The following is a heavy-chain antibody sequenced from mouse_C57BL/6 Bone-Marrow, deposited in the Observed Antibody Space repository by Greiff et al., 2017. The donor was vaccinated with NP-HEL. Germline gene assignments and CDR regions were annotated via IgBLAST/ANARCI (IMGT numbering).Heavy chain of an antibody. CDR3: TRIPVPPWFAY. V-gene: IGHV6-6*01. D-gene: IGHD1-1*01. CDR1: GFTFSDAW. Sequence: EVMLVESGGGLVQPGGSMKLSCAASGFTFSDAWMDWVRQSPEKGLEWVAEIRNKANNHATYYAESVKGRFTISRDDSKSSVYLQMNSLRAEDTGIYYCTRIPVPPWFAYWGQGTLVTVSA. J-gene: IGHJ3*01. CDR2: IRNKANNHAT.